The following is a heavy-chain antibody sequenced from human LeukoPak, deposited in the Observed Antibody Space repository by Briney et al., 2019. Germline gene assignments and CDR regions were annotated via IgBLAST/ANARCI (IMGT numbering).Heavy chain of an antibody. CDR3: ARLAAVPG. CDR2: IHPASSGT. D-gene: IGHD6-19*01. Sequence: ASVKVSCKASGYTFTGYYLHWVRQAPGQGLEWMGWIHPASSGTNYAQKFQGRVTMTRDTSVSTAYMELSSLRSDDTAVYYCARLAAVPGWGQGTLVIVSS. V-gene: IGHV1-2*02. J-gene: IGHJ1*01. CDR1: GYTFTGYY.